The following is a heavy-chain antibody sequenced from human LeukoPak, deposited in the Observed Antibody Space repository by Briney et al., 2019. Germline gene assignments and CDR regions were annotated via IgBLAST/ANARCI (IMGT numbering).Heavy chain of an antibody. V-gene: IGHV3-30*03. Sequence: GGSLRLSCAAPGFSFSSSGMHWVRQAPGKGLEWVAVISFDGSSTYYADSVKGRFTISRDNAKNSLYLQMNSLRAEDTAVYYCALQDWSLDYWGQGTLVTVSS. J-gene: IGHJ4*02. D-gene: IGHD3-9*01. CDR1: GFSFSSSG. CDR3: ALQDWSLDY. CDR2: ISFDGSST.